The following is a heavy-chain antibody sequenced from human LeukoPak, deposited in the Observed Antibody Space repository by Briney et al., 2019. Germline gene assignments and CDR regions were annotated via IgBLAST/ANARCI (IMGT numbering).Heavy chain of an antibody. CDR2: IYYSGST. CDR1: GGSISSSSYY. D-gene: IGHD6-13*01. Sequence: TSETLSLTCTVSGGSISSSSYYWGWIRQPPGKGLEWIGSIYYSGSTYYNPSLKSRVTISVDTSKNQFSLKLSSVSAADTAVYYCARVGRIAAADTDYWGQGTLVTVSS. J-gene: IGHJ4*02. CDR3: ARVGRIAAADTDY. V-gene: IGHV4-39*07.